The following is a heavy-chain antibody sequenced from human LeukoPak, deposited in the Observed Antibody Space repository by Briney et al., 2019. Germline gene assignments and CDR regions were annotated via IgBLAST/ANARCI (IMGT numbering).Heavy chain of an antibody. CDR3: ARNYYYGSGSYYWFDP. J-gene: IGHJ5*02. Sequence: GGSLRLSCAASGFTFSSYSMNWVRHAPGKGLEWVSSISSSSSYIYYADSVKGRFTISRDNAKNSLYLQMNSLRAEDTAVYYCARNYYYGSGSYYWFDPWGQGTLVTVSS. V-gene: IGHV3-21*01. CDR2: ISSSSSYI. D-gene: IGHD3-10*01. CDR1: GFTFSSYS.